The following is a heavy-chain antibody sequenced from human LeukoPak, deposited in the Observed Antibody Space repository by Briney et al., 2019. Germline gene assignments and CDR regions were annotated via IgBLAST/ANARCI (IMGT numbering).Heavy chain of an antibody. CDR2: INHSGST. J-gene: IGHJ4*02. CDR1: GGSFSGYY. Sequence: SETLSLTCAVYGGSFSGYYWSWIRQPPGKGLEWIGEINHSGSTNYNPSLKSRVTISVDTSKNQFSLKLSSVTAADTAVYYCYYYDSSGYQTRDYRGQGTLVTVSS. D-gene: IGHD3-22*01. V-gene: IGHV4-34*01. CDR3: YYYDSSGYQTRDY.